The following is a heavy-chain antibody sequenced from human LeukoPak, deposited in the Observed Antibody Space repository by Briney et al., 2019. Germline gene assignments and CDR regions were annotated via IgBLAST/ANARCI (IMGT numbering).Heavy chain of an antibody. J-gene: IGHJ5*02. V-gene: IGHV3-21*01. CDR1: GFTFSSYS. D-gene: IGHD6-13*01. CDR2: ISSSSSYI. Sequence: GGSLRLSCAASGFTFSSYSMNWVRQAPGKGLGWVSSISSSSSYIYYADSVKGRFTISRDNAKNSLYLQMNSLRAEDTAVYYCARAPHSSSWLANWFDPWGQGTLATVSS. CDR3: ARAPHSSSWLANWFDP.